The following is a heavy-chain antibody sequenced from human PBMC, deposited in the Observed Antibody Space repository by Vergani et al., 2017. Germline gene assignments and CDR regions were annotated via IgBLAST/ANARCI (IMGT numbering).Heavy chain of an antibody. V-gene: IGHV3-11*06. J-gene: IGHJ4*02. CDR2: ISSSSSYT. CDR1: GFTFSDYY. Sequence: QVQLVESGGGLVEPGGSLRLSCAASGFTFSDYYMSWSRQAPGKGLEWVSYISSSSSYTNYADSVKGRFPISRDNAKNSLYLQMNSLRAEDTAVYYCARGTYSNYDYWGQGTLVIVSS. CDR3: ARGTYSNYDY. D-gene: IGHD4-11*01.